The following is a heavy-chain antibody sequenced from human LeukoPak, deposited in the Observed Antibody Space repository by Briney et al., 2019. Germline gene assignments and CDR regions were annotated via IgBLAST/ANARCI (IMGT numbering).Heavy chain of an antibody. CDR3: AREVNIQADSDAFDI. Sequence: TSETLSLTCTGFGGSFRSRNYLWSWIRQTPGEGLEWIGYISYSGSAYYNPSLKSRVTRSIDTSNSQFSLRLRSVTAADTAVYYCAREVNIQADSDAFDIWGPGTTVTVSS. CDR1: GGSFRSRNYL. V-gene: IGHV4-30-4*08. D-gene: IGHD1/OR15-1a*01. J-gene: IGHJ3*02. CDR2: ISYSGSA.